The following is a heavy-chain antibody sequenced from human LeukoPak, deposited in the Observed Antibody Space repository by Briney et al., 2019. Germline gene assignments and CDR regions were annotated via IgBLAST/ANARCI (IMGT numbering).Heavy chain of an antibody. CDR2: IGATGDT. J-gene: IGHJ3*02. V-gene: IGHV3-13*01. Sequence: PGGSLRLSCVASGLTFSSYDMHWIRQAPGKGLEWVSSIGATGDTYYTGSVKGRFTISRENAKKSVYLQMSSLSAGDTAVYFCVLGAYWNDDKNALHIWGPGTMVTVSS. CDR1: GLTFSSYD. D-gene: IGHD1-1*01. CDR3: VLGAYWNDDKNALHI.